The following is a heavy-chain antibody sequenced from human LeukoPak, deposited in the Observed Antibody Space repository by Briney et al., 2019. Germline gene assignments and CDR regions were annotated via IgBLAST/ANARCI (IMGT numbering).Heavy chain of an antibody. CDR1: GFSVSTRY. CDR2: LYSGGSA. D-gene: IGHD1-26*01. CDR3: ARGGGAGFEY. Sequence: AGGSLRLSCAASGFSVSTRYMNWVRQAPGKGLEWVSVLYSGGSAYYADSVKGRFTISRDNSANILYLQMNSLTINDTAVYYCARGGGAGFEYWGQGTLVTVSS. J-gene: IGHJ4*02. V-gene: IGHV3-53*05.